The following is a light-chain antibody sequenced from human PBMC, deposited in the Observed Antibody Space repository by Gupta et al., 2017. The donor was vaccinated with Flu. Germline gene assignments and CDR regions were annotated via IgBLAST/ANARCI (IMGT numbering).Light chain of an antibody. J-gene: IGKJ3*01. Sequence: EVVMTQSPATLSVSPGETAVLSCGASQSVRGFLAWYQYIPGRAPRLLIYGGNTRAAGVADRFSGWGFGTDFTLTVSNLQPEDFAFYYCQQYIDWPLFSFGPGTKV. V-gene: IGKV3-15*01. CDR3: QQYIDWPLFS. CDR2: GGN. CDR1: QSVRGF.